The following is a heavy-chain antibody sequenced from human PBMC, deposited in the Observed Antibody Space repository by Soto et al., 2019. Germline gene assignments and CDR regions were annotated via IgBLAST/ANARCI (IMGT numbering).Heavy chain of an antibody. CDR3: ARDFDY. Sequence: QVQLVESGGGVVQPGRSLRLSCAASGFTFSSYAMHWVRQAPGKGLEWVAVISYDGSNKYYAESVKGRFTISRDNSKNTLYMLMNSLRAEDTAVYYCARDFDYWGQGTLVTVSS. V-gene: IGHV3-30-3*01. CDR2: ISYDGSNK. J-gene: IGHJ4*02. CDR1: GFTFSSYA.